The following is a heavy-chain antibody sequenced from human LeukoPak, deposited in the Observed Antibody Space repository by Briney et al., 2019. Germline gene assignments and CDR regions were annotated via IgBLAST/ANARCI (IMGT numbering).Heavy chain of an antibody. D-gene: IGHD3-3*01. Sequence: GSLRLSCAASGFTFSSYAMSWVRQAPGKGLEWIGEINHSGSTNYNPSLKSRVTISVDTSKNQFSLKLSSVTAADTAVYYCASGTIFGVVMDYGMDVWGQGTTVTVSS. J-gene: IGHJ6*02. CDR3: ASGTIFGVVMDYGMDV. V-gene: IGHV4-34*01. CDR1: GFTFSSYA. CDR2: INHSGST.